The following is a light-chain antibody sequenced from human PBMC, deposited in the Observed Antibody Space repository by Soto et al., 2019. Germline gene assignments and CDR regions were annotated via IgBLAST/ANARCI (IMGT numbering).Light chain of an antibody. CDR2: DEN. CDR3: QSYDISLSDVL. V-gene: IGLV1-40*01. CDR1: RSNIGAGYD. Sequence: QSVLTQPPSVSGAPGQRVTISCTGSRSNIGAGYDVHWYQQLPGTAPKLLIYDENYRPSGVPDRFSGSKSGTSASLAITGLQAEDEADYYCQSYDISLSDVLFGGGTKLTVL. J-gene: IGLJ2*01.